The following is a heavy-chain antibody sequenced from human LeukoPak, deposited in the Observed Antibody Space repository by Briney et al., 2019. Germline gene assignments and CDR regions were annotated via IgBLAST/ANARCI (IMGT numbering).Heavy chain of an antibody. D-gene: IGHD2-21*02. CDR3: ARGVTYGMDV. CDR2: VSSSSSII. Sequence: GGSLRLSCAASGFAFSSYNMNWVRQAPGKGLEWVSYVSSSSSIIYYADSVKGRFTISRDNAKNSLYLQMNSLRDEDTAVYYCARGVTYGMDVWGQGTTVTVSS. J-gene: IGHJ6*02. CDR1: GFAFSSYN. V-gene: IGHV3-48*02.